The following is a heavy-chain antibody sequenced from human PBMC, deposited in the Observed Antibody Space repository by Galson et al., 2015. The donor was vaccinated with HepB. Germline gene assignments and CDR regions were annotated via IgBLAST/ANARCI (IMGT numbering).Heavy chain of an antibody. J-gene: IGHJ4*02. CDR2: IVVGSGNT. D-gene: IGHD3-22*01. V-gene: IGHV1-58*02. CDR1: GFTFTSSA. Sequence: SVKVSCKASGFTFTSSAMQWVRQARGQRLEWIGWIVVGSGNTNYAQKFKERVTITRDMSTSTAYMELSSLRSEDTAVYYCAADGDYYDSSGYAGGFAWGQGSLVTVSS. CDR3: AADGDYYDSSGYAGGFA.